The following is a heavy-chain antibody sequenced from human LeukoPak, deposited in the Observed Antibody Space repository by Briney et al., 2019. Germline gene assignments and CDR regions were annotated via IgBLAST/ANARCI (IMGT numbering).Heavy chain of an antibody. CDR2: IKPDGSEI. J-gene: IGHJ4*02. Sequence: GGSLRLSCAASGFTFSDYWMDWVRQTPGKGLEWVANIKPDGSEIYYVDSVKGRFTISRDNAKNSLYPQMNSLRAEDTAVYYCTRSLDYWGQGTLVTVSS. CDR3: TRSLDY. CDR1: GFTFSDYW. D-gene: IGHD2-15*01. V-gene: IGHV3-7*02.